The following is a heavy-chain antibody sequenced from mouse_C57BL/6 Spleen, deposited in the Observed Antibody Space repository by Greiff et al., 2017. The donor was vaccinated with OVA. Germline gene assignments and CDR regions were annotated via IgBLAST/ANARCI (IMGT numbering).Heavy chain of an antibody. Sequence: LVESGAELVRPGASVTLSCKASGYTFTDYEMHWVKQTPVHGLEWIGAIDPETGGTAYNQKFKGKAILTADKSSSTAYMELRSLTSKDSAVDYCTRVYGSRDAMDYWGQGTSVTVSS. CDR1: GYTFTDYE. CDR3: TRVYGSRDAMDY. V-gene: IGHV1-15*01. J-gene: IGHJ4*01. D-gene: IGHD1-1*01. CDR2: IDPETGGT.